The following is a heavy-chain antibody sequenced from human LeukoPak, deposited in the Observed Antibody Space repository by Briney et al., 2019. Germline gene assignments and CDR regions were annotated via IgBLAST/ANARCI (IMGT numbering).Heavy chain of an antibody. CDR2: ISAYNGNT. J-gene: IGHJ6*02. D-gene: IGHD3-16*01. V-gene: IGHV1-18*01. CDR3: ARDLRLGYYYYGMDV. CDR1: GYTFTSYG. Sequence: ASVKVSCKASGYTFTSYGISWVRQAPGQGLEWMGWISAYNGNTNYAQKLQGRVTMTTDTSTSTAYMELRSLRSDDTAVYYCARDLRLGYYYYGMDVWGQGTTVTASS.